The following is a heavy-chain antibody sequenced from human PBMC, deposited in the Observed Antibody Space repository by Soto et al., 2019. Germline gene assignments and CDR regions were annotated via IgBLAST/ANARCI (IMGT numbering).Heavy chain of an antibody. CDR1: GGSVSSGSYY. CDR3: ARVGQLVPYAEYFQH. D-gene: IGHD6-6*01. V-gene: IGHV4-61*01. CDR2: IYYSGST. J-gene: IGHJ1*01. Sequence: SETLSLTCTVSGGSVSSGSYYWSWIRQPPGKGLEWIGYIYYSGSTNYNPSLKSRVTISVDTSKNQFSLKLSSVTAADTAVYYCARVGQLVPYAEYFQHWGQGTLGTVSS.